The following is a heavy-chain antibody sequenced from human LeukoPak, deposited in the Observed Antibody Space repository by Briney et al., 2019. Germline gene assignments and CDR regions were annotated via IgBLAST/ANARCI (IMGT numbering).Heavy chain of an antibody. D-gene: IGHD3-10*02. CDR3: ARDLHYYVVMDV. Sequence: GGSLRLSCAASGFTFSAYAMTWVRQAPGKGLEWVSSIGSDNKPHYSASVKGRFAISRDNSKNTLFLQLHNLRVEDTALFYCARDLHYYVVMDVWGQGTTVTVSS. V-gene: IGHV3-23*01. CDR1: GFTFSAYA. CDR2: IGSDNKP. J-gene: IGHJ6*02.